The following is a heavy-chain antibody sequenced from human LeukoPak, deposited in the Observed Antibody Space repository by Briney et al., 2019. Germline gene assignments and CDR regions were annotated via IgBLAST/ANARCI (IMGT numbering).Heavy chain of an antibody. CDR3: AREGEYSSSWVDY. Sequence: PSETLSLTCTVSGGSISSSSYYWGWIRQPPGKGLEWIGSIYYSGSTYYNPSLKSRVTISVDTSKNQFSLKLSSVTAADTAVYYCAREGEYSSSWVDYWGQGTLVTVSS. J-gene: IGHJ4*02. V-gene: IGHV4-39*07. CDR1: GGSISSSSYY. CDR2: IYYSGST. D-gene: IGHD6-13*01.